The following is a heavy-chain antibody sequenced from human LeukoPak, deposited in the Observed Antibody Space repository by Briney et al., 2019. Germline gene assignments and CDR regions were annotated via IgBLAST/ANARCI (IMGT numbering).Heavy chain of an antibody. CDR3: ATLNFDFWSEYYTSDFDH. Sequence: SETLSLTCTVSGYSISSGYYWGWIRQPPGKGLEWIGSIYHTGSTYSNPSLKSRVIISVDTSKNQFSLKLSSVTAADTAVYFCATLNFDFWSEYYTSDFDHWGQGTLVTVSS. CDR2: IYHTGST. J-gene: IGHJ4*02. CDR1: GYSISSGYY. D-gene: IGHD3-3*01. V-gene: IGHV4-38-2*02.